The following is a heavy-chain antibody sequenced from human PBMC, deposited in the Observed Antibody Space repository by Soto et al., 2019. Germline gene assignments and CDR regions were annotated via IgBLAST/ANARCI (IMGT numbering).Heavy chain of an antibody. CDR1: GYTFTSYG. CDR2: ISANTGNT. V-gene: IGHV1-18*01. D-gene: IGHD1-26*01. Sequence: QVQLVQSGAEVKKPGASVKVSCKASGYTFTSYGINWVRQAPGQGLEWMGWISANTGNTNFAQKLQGRVTMTTDTSTSTAYMELRSLKSDDPAVYYCARGGRYSGSYGGYYFDYWGQGTLVTVSS. CDR3: ARGGRYSGSYGGYYFDY. J-gene: IGHJ4*02.